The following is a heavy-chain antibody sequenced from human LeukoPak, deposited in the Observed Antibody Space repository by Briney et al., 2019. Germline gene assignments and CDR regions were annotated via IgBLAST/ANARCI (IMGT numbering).Heavy chain of an antibody. D-gene: IGHD2-21*01. J-gene: IGHJ4*02. V-gene: IGHV1-18*01. CDR2: ISAYSGNT. CDR1: GYTFTSYG. CDR3: ARETGCCGGHCYDY. Sequence: RASVKVSCKASGYTFTSYGSSWVRQGPGQGLEWMGWISAYSGNTNYAQKLQGRVTMTTDTSTSTAYMELRSLRSDDTAVYYCARETGCCGGHCYDYWGQGTLVTVSS.